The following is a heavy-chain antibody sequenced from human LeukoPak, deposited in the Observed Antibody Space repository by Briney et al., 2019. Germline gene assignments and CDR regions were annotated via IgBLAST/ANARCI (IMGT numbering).Heavy chain of an antibody. D-gene: IGHD3-22*01. V-gene: IGHV5-51*01. J-gene: IGHJ4*02. CDR1: GYSFTSYW. CDR3: AGAYYDSSGYYWGFDY. Sequence: GESLKISCQGSGYSFTSYWIGWVRQMPGKGLEWMGIIYPGDSDTRYSPSFQGQVTISADKSISTAYLQWSSLKASDTAMYYCAGAYYDSSGYYWGFDYWGQGTLVTVSS. CDR2: IYPGDSDT.